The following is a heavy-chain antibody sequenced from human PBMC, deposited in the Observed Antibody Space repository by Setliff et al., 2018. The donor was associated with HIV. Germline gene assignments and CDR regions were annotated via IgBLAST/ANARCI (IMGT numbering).Heavy chain of an antibody. CDR3: VRIGHGYSFANGFDP. V-gene: IGHV3-30*04. CDR2: ISHDAVKT. CDR1: GFDFSGYS. J-gene: IGHJ5*02. Sequence: AGGSLRLSCVASGFDFSGYSMPWVRQAPGKGPEWVAAISHDAVKTYYADAVRGRFIISRDNSKNTVYLQMNNLRVDDTAVYYCVRIGHGYSFANGFDPWGQGTPVTVSS. D-gene: IGHD5-18*01.